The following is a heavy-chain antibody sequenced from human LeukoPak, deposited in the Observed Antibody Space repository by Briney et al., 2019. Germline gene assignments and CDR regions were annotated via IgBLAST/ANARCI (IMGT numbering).Heavy chain of an antibody. Sequence: GGSLRLSCAASGFTFSSYAMSWVRQAPGKGLERVSAISGSGGSTYYADSVKGRFTISRDDSKNTLYLQMHSLRAEDTAVYYCAKSGGSSGWLYWGQGTLVTVSS. J-gene: IGHJ4*02. V-gene: IGHV3-23*01. D-gene: IGHD6-19*01. CDR2: ISGSGGST. CDR3: AKSGGSSGWLY. CDR1: GFTFSSYA.